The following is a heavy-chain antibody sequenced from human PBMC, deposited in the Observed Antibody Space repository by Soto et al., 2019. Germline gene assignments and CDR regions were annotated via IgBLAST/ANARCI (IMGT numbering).Heavy chain of an antibody. CDR2: IWSDGNNR. Sequence: QVQLVESGGGVVQPGRSLRLSCAASGFMFSNHGMHWVRQAPGKGLEWVAVIWSDGNNRYYADSVKGRFTISRDNSKNTVYLQMSSRGVEDTAVYYCVRGDNWNDEASDYWGQGTLVTVSS. J-gene: IGHJ4*02. V-gene: IGHV3-33*01. CDR3: VRGDNWNDEASDY. D-gene: IGHD1-1*01. CDR1: GFMFSNHG.